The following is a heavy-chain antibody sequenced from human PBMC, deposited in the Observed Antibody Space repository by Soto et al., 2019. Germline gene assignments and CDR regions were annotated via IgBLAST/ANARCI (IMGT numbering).Heavy chain of an antibody. CDR3: ARVCDSSGPILDF. D-gene: IGHD3-22*01. V-gene: IGHV4-31*03. J-gene: IGHJ4*02. CDR2: IYYSGRT. CDR1: CGSLSSGGYH. Sequence: NLCLPFTFSCGSLSSGGYHLSRIRPNQGKGQEWIGYIYYSGRTYYNSSLKSRVTISIDTSKNQFSLKLSSVTAADTAVYYCARVCDSSGPILDFWGQGTLVTVSS.